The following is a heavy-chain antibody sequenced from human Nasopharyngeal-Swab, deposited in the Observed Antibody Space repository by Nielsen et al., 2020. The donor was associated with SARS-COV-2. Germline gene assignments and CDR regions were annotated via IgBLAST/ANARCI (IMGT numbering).Heavy chain of an antibody. J-gene: IGHJ4*02. V-gene: IGHV1-46*01. CDR2: INPSGGST. CDR1: GYTFTSYY. CDR3: ARGHSRIIVVVPWRKGYFDY. Sequence: ASVKVSCKASGYTFTSYYMHWVRQAPGQGLEWMGIINPSGGSTSYAQKFQGRVTMTRDTSTSTVYMELSSLRSEDTAVYYCARGHSRIIVVVPWRKGYFDYWDQGTLVTVSS. D-gene: IGHD2-2*01.